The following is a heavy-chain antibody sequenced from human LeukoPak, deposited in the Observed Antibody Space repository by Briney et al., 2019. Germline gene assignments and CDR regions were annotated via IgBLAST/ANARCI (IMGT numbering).Heavy chain of an antibody. J-gene: IGHJ4*02. Sequence: PSEPLSLTCTVSGGSINSATYYWGWIRQPPGKGLEWIGTIYSSGSTSYTPSLESRVTMSVDTSKNQFFLKLTSVTAADTAVYYCARALAYCAGNCVTDYFDYWGQGALVTVSS. CDR2: IYSSGST. CDR1: GGSINSATYY. CDR3: ARALAYCAGNCVTDYFDY. D-gene: IGHD2-21*01. V-gene: IGHV4-39*01.